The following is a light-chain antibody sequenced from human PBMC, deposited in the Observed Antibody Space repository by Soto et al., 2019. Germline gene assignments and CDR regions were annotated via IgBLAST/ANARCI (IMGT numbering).Light chain of an antibody. Sequence: EIVLTQSPGTLSLSPGERATLSCRASQSVSDNYLAWYQQKPGQAPRHLIYGASSRATGITDRFSGSGSGTDFTLTISRLKPEDFAVYYCQQYGGSPRVTFGGGTKVEIK. CDR1: QSVSDNY. J-gene: IGKJ4*01. V-gene: IGKV3-20*01. CDR2: GAS. CDR3: QQYGGSPRVT.